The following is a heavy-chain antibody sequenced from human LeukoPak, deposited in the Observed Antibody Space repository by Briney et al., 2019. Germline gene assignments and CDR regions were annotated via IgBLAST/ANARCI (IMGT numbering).Heavy chain of an antibody. Sequence: KPSETLSLTCTVSGGSISSYYWSWIRQPPGKGLEWIGYIYNSGSTNYNPSLKSRVTISVDTSKNQFSLKLSSVTAADTAVYYCARTYSPYYYYHGMDVWGQGTTVTVSS. J-gene: IGHJ6*02. CDR3: ARTYSPYYYYHGMDV. D-gene: IGHD2-21*01. CDR2: IYNSGST. CDR1: GGSISSYY. V-gene: IGHV4-59*08.